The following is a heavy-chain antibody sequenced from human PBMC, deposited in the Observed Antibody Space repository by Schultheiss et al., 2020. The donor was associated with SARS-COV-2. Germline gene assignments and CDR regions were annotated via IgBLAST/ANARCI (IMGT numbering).Heavy chain of an antibody. CDR1: GYTFTHYY. V-gene: IGHV1-69*13. CDR3: ARATRGDYRYYYYYGMDV. D-gene: IGHD4-17*01. Sequence: SVKVSCKASGYTFTHYYIQWVRQAPGQGLEWMGGIIPIFGTANYAQKFQGRVTITADESTSTAYMELSSLRSEDTAVYYCARATRGDYRYYYYYGMDVWGQGTTVTVSS. CDR2: IIPIFGTA. J-gene: IGHJ6*02.